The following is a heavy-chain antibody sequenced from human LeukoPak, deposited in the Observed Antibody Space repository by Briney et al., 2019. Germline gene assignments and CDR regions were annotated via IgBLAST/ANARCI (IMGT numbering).Heavy chain of an antibody. Sequence: PGGSLRLSCAASGFTFSSYWMHWVRQAPGKGLVWVSRINSDGSSTSYADSVKGRFTISRDNAKNSLYLQMNSLRAEDTAVYYCARGGDYGWYFDLWGRGTLVTVSS. V-gene: IGHV3-74*01. J-gene: IGHJ2*01. CDR1: GFTFSSYW. CDR2: INSDGSST. D-gene: IGHD4-17*01. CDR3: ARGGDYGWYFDL.